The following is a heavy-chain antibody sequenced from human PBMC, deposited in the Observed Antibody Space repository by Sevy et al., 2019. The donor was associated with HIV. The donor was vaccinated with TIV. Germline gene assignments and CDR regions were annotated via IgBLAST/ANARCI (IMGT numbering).Heavy chain of an antibody. D-gene: IGHD3-3*01. CDR2: MNPNSGNT. V-gene: IGHV1-8*01. CDR1: GYTFTSYD. CDR3: ARESRYYDFWSGYYSHYGMDV. J-gene: IGHJ6*02. Sequence: ASVKVSCKASGYTFTSYDINWVRQATGQGLEWMGWMNPNSGNTGYAQKFQGTVTMTRNTSISTAYMELSSLRSEDTAVYYCARESRYYDFWSGYYSHYGMDVWGQGTTVTVSS.